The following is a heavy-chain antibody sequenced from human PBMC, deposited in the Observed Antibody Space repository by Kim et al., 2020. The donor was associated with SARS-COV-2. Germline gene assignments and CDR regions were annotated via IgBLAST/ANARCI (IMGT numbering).Heavy chain of an antibody. CDR1: GVSFSGYY. CDR2: INHSGST. V-gene: IGHV4-34*01. CDR3: ARGRGARRLIDY. J-gene: IGHJ4*02. Sequence: SETLSLTCAVYGVSFSGYYWSWIRQPPGKGLEWIGEINHSGSTNYNPSLKSRVTISVDTSKNQFSLKLSSVTAADTAVYYCARGRGARRLIDYWGQGTLVTVSS.